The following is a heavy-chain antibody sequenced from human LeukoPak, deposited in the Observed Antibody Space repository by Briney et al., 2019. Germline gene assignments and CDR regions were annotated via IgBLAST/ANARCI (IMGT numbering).Heavy chain of an antibody. V-gene: IGHV4-34*01. D-gene: IGHD6-13*01. CDR2: INHSGST. CDR3: ARGRGYSSSWPL. J-gene: IGHJ3*01. CDR1: GGSFSGYY. Sequence: PPETLSLTCAVYGGSFSGYYWSWIRQPPGKGLEWIGEINHSGSTNYNPSLKSRVTISVDTSKNQFSLKLSSVTAADTAVYYCARGRGYSSSWPLWGQGTMVTVSS.